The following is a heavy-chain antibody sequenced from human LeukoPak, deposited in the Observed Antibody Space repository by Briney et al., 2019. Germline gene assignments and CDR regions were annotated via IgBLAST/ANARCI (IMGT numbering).Heavy chain of an antibody. CDR1: GYSFTSYW. J-gene: IGHJ6*02. V-gene: IGHV5-51*01. D-gene: IGHD6-13*01. CDR2: IYPGDSDT. Sequence: GESLKISCKGSGYSFTSYWIGWVRQMPGRGLEWMGIIYPGDSDTRYSPSFQGQVTISADKSISTAYLQWSSLKASDTAMYYCARRIAAADYYYGMDVWGQGTTVTVSS. CDR3: ARRIAAADYYYGMDV.